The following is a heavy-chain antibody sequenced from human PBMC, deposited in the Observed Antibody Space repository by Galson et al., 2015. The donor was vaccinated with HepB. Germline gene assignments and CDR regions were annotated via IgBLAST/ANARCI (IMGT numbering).Heavy chain of an antibody. V-gene: IGHV4-31*03. CDR1: GGSISSGGYY. J-gene: IGHJ3*02. CDR3: ARFVVATMHAFDI. CDR2: IYYSGST. D-gene: IGHD5-12*01. Sequence: TLSLTCTVSGGSISSGGYYWSWIRQHPGKGLEWIGYIYYSGSTYYNPSLKSRVTISVDTSKNQFSLKLSSVTAADTAVYYCARFVVATMHAFDIWGQGTMVTVSS.